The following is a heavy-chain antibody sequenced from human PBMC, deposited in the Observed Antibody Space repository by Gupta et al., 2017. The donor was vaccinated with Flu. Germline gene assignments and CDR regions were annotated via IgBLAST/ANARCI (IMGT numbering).Heavy chain of an antibody. CDR1: GFSLSTSGMC. Sequence: QVTLRESGPALVKPTQTLTLTCTFSGFSLSTSGMCVSWIRQPPGKALEWLALIDWDDDKYYSTSLKTRLTISKDTSKNQVVLTMTNMDPVDTATYYCARTISNYYDSSGYPTLHVDYWGQGTLVTVSS. CDR3: ARTISNYYDSSGYPTLHVDY. J-gene: IGHJ4*02. V-gene: IGHV2-70*01. CDR2: IDWDDDK. D-gene: IGHD3-22*01.